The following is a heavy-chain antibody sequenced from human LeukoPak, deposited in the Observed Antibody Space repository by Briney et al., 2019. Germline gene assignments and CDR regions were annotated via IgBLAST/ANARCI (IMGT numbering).Heavy chain of an antibody. J-gene: IGHJ6*03. Sequence: SVKVSCKASGGTFTSYAISWVRQAPGQGLEWMGGIIPIFGTANYAQKFQGRVTITADESTSTAYMELSSLRSEDTAVYYCASNHHCSSTSCYEGWYMDVWGKGTTVTVSS. CDR1: GGTFTSYA. CDR2: IIPIFGTA. D-gene: IGHD2-2*01. CDR3: ASNHHCSSTSCYEGWYMDV. V-gene: IGHV1-69*13.